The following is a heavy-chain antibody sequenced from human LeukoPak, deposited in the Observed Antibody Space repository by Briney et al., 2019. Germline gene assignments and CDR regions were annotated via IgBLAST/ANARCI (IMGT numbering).Heavy chain of an antibody. Sequence: SETLSLTCTVSGGSISSGDYYWSWFRQPPGKGLEWIGYIYSSGSTYYNPSLKSRVTISVDTSKNQFSLKLSSVTAADTAVYYCARAKDVSPFDYWGQGTLVTVS. CDR2: IYSSGST. V-gene: IGHV4-30-4*08. J-gene: IGHJ4*02. D-gene: IGHD3-16*02. CDR1: GGSISSGDYY. CDR3: ARAKDVSPFDY.